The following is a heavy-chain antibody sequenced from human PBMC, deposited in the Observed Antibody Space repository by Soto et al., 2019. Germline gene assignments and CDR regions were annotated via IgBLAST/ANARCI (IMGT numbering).Heavy chain of an antibody. V-gene: IGHV3-48*02. CDR3: ARVSGGVVIAMTYFDY. CDR1: GFGFSTYT. Sequence: EVQLVESGGGLVQPGGSLRLSCAASGFGFSTYTMTWVRQAPGKGLEWVSYIRSSSATTHYTDSVKGRFTISRDNAENSLYLQMNGLRDEDTAAYYCARVSGGVVIAMTYFDYWGQGTLVTVSS. J-gene: IGHJ4*02. D-gene: IGHD3-3*01. CDR2: IRSSSATT.